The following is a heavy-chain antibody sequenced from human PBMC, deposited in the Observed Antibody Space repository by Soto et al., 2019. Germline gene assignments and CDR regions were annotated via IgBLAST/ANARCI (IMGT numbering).Heavy chain of an antibody. Sequence: GGSLRLSCAASGFTFSNAWINWVRQAPGKGLEWVGRVKSKTHGGTTDYAEPVKGRFAISRDNSKNTLYLQMSSLRAEDTAVYYCVKGGCSSTSCYYRVLGLNYGMDVRGQGTTVTVSS. V-gene: IGHV3-15*07. CDR2: VKSKTHGGTT. D-gene: IGHD2-2*01. CDR3: VKGGCSSTSCYYRVLGLNYGMDV. CDR1: GFTFSNAW. J-gene: IGHJ6*02.